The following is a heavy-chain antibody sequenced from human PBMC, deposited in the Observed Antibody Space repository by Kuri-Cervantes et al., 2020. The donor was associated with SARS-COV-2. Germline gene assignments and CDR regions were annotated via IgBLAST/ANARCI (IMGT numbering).Heavy chain of an antibody. J-gene: IGHJ6*02. V-gene: IGHV1-24*01. Sequence: ASAKVSCKVSGYTLTELSMHWVRQAPGKGLEWMGGFDPEDGETIYAQKFQGRVTMTEDTSTDTAYMELRSLRSDDTAVYYCAYYNMEEALDVWGQGTTVTVSS. D-gene: IGHD2/OR15-2a*01. CDR1: GYTLTELS. CDR3: AYYNMEEALDV. CDR2: FDPEDGET.